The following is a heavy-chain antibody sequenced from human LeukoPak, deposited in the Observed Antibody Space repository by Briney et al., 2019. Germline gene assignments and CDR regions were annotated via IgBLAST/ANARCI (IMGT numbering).Heavy chain of an antibody. D-gene: IGHD3-16*02. V-gene: IGHV1-8*02. CDR2: MNPNSGNT. J-gene: IGHJ6*03. CDR3: ARSETYDYVWGSYRSNYYYMDV. CDR1: GHTFTSYD. Sequence: RASVKVSCKASGHTFTSYDINWVRQATGQGLEWMGWMNPNSGNTAYAQKFQGRVTMTRNTSISTAYMELSSLRSEDTAVYYCARSETYDYVWGSYRSNYYYMDVWGKGTTVTVSS.